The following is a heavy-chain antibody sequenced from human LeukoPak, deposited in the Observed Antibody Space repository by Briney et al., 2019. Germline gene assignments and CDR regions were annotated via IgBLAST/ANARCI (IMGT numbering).Heavy chain of an antibody. V-gene: IGHV4-59*01. CDR3: ARHPEGDWFDP. Sequence: SETLSLTCTVSGGSISSYYWSWIRQPPGKGLEWIGSIYYSGNTNYNPSLKSRVTISVDTSNNQFSLKLSSVTAADTAVYYCARHPEGDWFDPWGQGTLVTVSS. J-gene: IGHJ5*02. D-gene: IGHD3-16*01. CDR2: IYYSGNT. CDR1: GGSISSYY.